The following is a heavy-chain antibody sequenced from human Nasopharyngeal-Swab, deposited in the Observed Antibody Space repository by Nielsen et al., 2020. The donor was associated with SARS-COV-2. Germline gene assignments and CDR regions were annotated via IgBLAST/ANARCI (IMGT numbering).Heavy chain of an antibody. V-gene: IGHV3-21*01. J-gene: IGHJ6*03. D-gene: IGHD6-13*01. CDR2: ISSSSSYI. CDR3: ARDRQQLVLGYYYYYMDV. Sequence: WIRQPPGEGREWVSSISSSSSYIYYADSVKGRFTISRDNAKISLYLQMNSLRAEDTAVYYCARDRQQLVLGYYYYYMDVWGKGTTVTVSS.